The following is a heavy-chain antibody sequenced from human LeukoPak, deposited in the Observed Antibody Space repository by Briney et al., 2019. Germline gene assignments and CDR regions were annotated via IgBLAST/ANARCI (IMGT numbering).Heavy chain of an antibody. D-gene: IGHD6-19*01. CDR3: ARLVSIAVAPSFDY. J-gene: IGHJ4*02. V-gene: IGHV4-39*07. CDR1: GGSISSYY. CDR2: IHYSGST. Sequence: SETLSLTCTVSGGSISSYYWGWIRQPPGKGLEWLGIIHYSGSTYYNPSLKSRVTISLHTSKNQFSLKLSSVTAADTAVYYCARLVSIAVAPSFDYWGQGTLVTVSS.